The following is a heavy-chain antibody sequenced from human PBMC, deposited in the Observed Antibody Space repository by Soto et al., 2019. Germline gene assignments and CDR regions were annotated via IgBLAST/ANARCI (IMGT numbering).Heavy chain of an antibody. D-gene: IGHD3-22*01. CDR3: ARGDYYDSSGPFSDAFDI. J-gene: IGHJ3*02. Sequence: QLVESGGVLVQPGGSLRLSCAASGFTFSSHWMSWVRQAPGKGLEWVANIKPDGSEKWYVDSVKGRFTISRDNAKNSLYLQMNSLRAEDTAVYYCARGDYYDSSGPFSDAFDIWGQGTMVTVSS. CDR2: IKPDGSEK. CDR1: GFTFSSHW. V-gene: IGHV3-7*04.